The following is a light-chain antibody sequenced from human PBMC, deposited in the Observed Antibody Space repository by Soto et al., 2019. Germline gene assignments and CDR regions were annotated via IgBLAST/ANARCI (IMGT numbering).Light chain of an antibody. CDR2: GAS. CDR3: HQRYNWLT. J-gene: IGKJ4*01. CDR1: QTVSTY. Sequence: IVLTQSPATLSLSPGERATLSCRARQTVSTYLSWYQHKPGQAPRLLIYGASKRATGIPARFSGSGSGTDFTLTINSLEPEDSAVYYCHQRYNWLTFGGGTKVDIK. V-gene: IGKV3-11*01.